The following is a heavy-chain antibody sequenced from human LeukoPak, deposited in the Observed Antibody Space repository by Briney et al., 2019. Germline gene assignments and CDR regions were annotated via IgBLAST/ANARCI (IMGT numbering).Heavy chain of an antibody. CDR3: ARPADGD. D-gene: IGHD2-15*01. CDR2: IIPIFGTA. Sequence: ASVKVSCKVSGYTLTELSMHWVRQAPGKGLEWMGGIIPIFGTANYAQKFQGRVTITADESTSTAYMELSSLRSEDTAVYYCARPADGDWGQGTLVTVSS. J-gene: IGHJ4*02. CDR1: GYTLTELS. V-gene: IGHV1-69*13.